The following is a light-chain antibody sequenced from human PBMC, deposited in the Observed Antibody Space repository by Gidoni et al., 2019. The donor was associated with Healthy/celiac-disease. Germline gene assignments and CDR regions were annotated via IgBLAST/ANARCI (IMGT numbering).Light chain of an antibody. CDR1: SSNIGSNY. Sequence: QSVLTPPPSASGTPRPGVTISCSGSSSNIGSNYVYWYQQRPGTAPKLLIYSNNQRPSGVPDRFSGSKSGTSASLAISGLRSEDEADYYCAAWDDSLSGVVFGGGTKLTVL. CDR2: SNN. V-gene: IGLV1-47*02. J-gene: IGLJ2*01. CDR3: AAWDDSLSGVV.